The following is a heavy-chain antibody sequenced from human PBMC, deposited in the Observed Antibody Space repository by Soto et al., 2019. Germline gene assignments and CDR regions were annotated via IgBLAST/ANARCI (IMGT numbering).Heavy chain of an antibody. J-gene: IGHJ1*01. CDR1: GFIFTDWF. CDR2: INTSGGNS. CDR3: AKEGAIPGEVDA. Sequence: HLAQSGPEVKRPGASVKISCKASGFIFTDWFMHWVRQAPGQGPEWMCIINTSGGNSIYSQKFQDRVTMTRDTSTSTLYVDLSSLTSADTAVYYCAKEGAIPGEVDAWGQGTLVTVSS. D-gene: IGHD2-21*01. V-gene: IGHV1-46*01.